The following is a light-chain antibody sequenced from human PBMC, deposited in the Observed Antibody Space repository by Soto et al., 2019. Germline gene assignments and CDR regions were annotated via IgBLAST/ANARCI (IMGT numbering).Light chain of an antibody. J-gene: IGLJ1*01. CDR2: EVS. Sequence: SGSPGQSIDISCTGTISDVGSYNYVSWYQLHPGKAPKLMIYEVSNRPSGVSNRFSGSKSGDTASLTISGLQAEDEADYYCSSYTTRTTLYVFGTGTKVTVL. CDR1: ISDVGSYNY. CDR3: SSYTTRTTLYV. V-gene: IGLV2-14*01.